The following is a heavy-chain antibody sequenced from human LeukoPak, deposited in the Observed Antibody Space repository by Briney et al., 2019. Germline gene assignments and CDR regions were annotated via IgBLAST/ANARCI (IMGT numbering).Heavy chain of an antibody. Sequence: PGGSLRLSCAASGLTFSSYSMNWVRQAPGKGLEWVSYICSSSSTIYYADSVKGRFTISRDNAKNSLYLQMNSLRAEDTAVYYCATPSMDVWGQGTTVTVSS. J-gene: IGHJ6*02. CDR2: ICSSSSTI. CDR3: ATPSMDV. CDR1: GLTFSSYS. V-gene: IGHV3-48*01.